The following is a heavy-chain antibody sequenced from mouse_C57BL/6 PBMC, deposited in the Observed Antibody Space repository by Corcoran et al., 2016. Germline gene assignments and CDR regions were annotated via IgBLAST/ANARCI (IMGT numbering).Heavy chain of an antibody. CDR2: IYPGDGDT. Sequence: QVQLQQSGAERVKPGASVKISCKASGCAFSSYWMNWVKQRPGKGLEWIGQIYPGDGDTNDNGKFKGKATLTADKSSSTAYMQLSSLTSEDSAVYFCARRYYYGSSYEFDYWGQGTTLTVSS. V-gene: IGHV1-80*01. D-gene: IGHD1-1*01. CDR1: GCAFSSYW. CDR3: ARRYYYGSSYEFDY. J-gene: IGHJ2*01.